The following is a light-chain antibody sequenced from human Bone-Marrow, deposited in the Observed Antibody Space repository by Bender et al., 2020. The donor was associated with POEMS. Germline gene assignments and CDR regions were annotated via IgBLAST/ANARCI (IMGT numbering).Light chain of an antibody. CDR3: CSYADNSVWV. CDR2: EVS. V-gene: IGLV2-23*02. Sequence: QSALTQPASVSGSPGQSITISCSASSSDVGSYDLVSWYQQHPGKAPKLMIYEVSKRPSGVSNRFSGSKSDNTASLTISGLQAEDEADFYCCSYADNSVWVFGGGTKLTVL. J-gene: IGLJ3*02. CDR1: SSDVGSYDL.